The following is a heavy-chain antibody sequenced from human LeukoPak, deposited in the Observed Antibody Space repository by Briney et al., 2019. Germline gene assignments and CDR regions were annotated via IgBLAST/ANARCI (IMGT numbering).Heavy chain of an antibody. CDR2: IYYSGST. CDR1: GGSISSYY. V-gene: IGHV4-59*01. Sequence: SETLSLTCTVSGGSISSYYWSWIRQPPGKGLEWIGYIYYSGSTNYNPSLKSRVTISVDTSKNQFSLKLSSVTAADTAVYYCARDKVVPAAIWGYYGMDVWGQGTTVTVSS. D-gene: IGHD2-2*02. CDR3: ARDKVVPAAIWGYYGMDV. J-gene: IGHJ6*02.